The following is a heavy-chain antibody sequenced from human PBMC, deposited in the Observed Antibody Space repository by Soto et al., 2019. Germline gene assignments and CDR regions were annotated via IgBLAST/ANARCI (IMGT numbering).Heavy chain of an antibody. Sequence: QVQLVESGGGVVQPGRSLRLSCAASGFTFSSYAMHWVRPAPGKGLEWVAVISYDGSNKYYADSVKGRFTISRDNSKNTLSLQRNSVRTEDTAVYYCARPLWRDDYNWGYFDLWGRGTLVTVSS. J-gene: IGHJ2*01. V-gene: IGHV3-30-3*01. CDR1: GFTFSSYA. CDR2: ISYDGSNK. CDR3: ARPLWRDDYNWGYFDL. D-gene: IGHD4-4*01.